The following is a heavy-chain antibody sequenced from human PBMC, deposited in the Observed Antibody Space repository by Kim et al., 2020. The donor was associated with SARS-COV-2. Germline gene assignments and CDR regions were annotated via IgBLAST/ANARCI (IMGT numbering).Heavy chain of an antibody. CDR2: ISYDGSNK. CDR1: GFTFSSYG. D-gene: IGHD2-15*01. CDR3: AKEGYCSGGSCSYYYYGMDV. V-gene: IGHV3-30*18. Sequence: GGSLRLSCAASGFTFSSYGMHWVRQAPGKGLEWVAVISYDGSNKYYADSVKGRFTISRDNSKNTLYLQMNSLRAEDTAVYYCAKEGYCSGGSCSYYYYGMDVWGHGTTVTVSS. J-gene: IGHJ6*02.